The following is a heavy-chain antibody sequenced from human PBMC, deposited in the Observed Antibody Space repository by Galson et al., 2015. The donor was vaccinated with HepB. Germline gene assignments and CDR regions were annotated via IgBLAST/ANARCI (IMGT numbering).Heavy chain of an antibody. D-gene: IGHD6-19*01. CDR2: ISWNSGSI. CDR1: GFTFDDYA. V-gene: IGHV3-9*01. CDR3: AKDSGIAVAGTLNWFDP. Sequence: SLRLSCAASGFTFDDYAMHWVRQAPGKGLEWVSGISWNSGSIGYADSVKGRFTISRDNAKNSLYLQMNSLRAEDTALYYCAKDSGIAVAGTLNWFDPWGQGTLVTVSS. J-gene: IGHJ5*02.